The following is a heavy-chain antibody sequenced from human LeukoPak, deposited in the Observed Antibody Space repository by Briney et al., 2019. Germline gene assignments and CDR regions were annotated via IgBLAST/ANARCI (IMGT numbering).Heavy chain of an antibody. CDR2: IYSGGST. V-gene: IGHV3-53*01. Sequence: PGGSLRLSCAASGFTVSSNYMSWVRQAPGKGLEWVSVIYSGGSTYYADSVKGRFTISRDNSKNTLYLQMNSLRAEDTAVYYCARDRISYGSYYYYYMDVWGKGTTVTVSS. D-gene: IGHD5-18*01. J-gene: IGHJ6*03. CDR3: ARDRISYGSYYYYYMDV. CDR1: GFTVSSNY.